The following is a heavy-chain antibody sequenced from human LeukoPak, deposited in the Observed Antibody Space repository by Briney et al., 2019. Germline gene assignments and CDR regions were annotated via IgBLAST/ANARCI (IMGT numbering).Heavy chain of an antibody. Sequence: ASVKVSCTASGYTFTGYYMHWVRQAPGQGLEWMGWINPNSGGTNYAQKFQGRVTMTRDTSISTAYMELSRLRSDDTAVYYCAKDSMVRGVLIPVPDYWGQGTLVTVSS. D-gene: IGHD3-10*01. V-gene: IGHV1-2*02. CDR3: AKDSMVRGVLIPVPDY. J-gene: IGHJ4*02. CDR2: INPNSGGT. CDR1: GYTFTGYY.